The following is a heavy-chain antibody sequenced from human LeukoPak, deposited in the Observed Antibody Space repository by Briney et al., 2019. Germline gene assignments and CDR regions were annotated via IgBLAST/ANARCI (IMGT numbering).Heavy chain of an antibody. CDR3: ARGDDSSGYYYDAFDI. CDR2: IYPGDSDT. D-gene: IGHD3-22*01. Sequence: GESLKISCKDSANSFTSYWIAWVRQVPGKGLEWMGIIYPGDSDTRYSPSFQGQVTISADKSISTAYLQWSSLKASDTAMYYCARGDDSSGYYYDAFDIWGQGTMVTVSS. J-gene: IGHJ3*02. CDR1: ANSFTSYW. V-gene: IGHV5-51*01.